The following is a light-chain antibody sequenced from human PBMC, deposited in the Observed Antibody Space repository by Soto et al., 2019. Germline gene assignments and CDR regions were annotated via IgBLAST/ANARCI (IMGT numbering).Light chain of an antibody. CDR3: QQRSNCPIT. Sequence: EIVLTQSPATLSLSPGERATLSCWASQSVSSYLAWYQQKPGQAPRLLIYGASNRATGIPARFSGSGSGTDFTLTISSLEPEDFAVYYCQQRSNCPITFGQGTRLEIK. CDR2: GAS. CDR1: QSVSSY. J-gene: IGKJ5*01. V-gene: IGKV3-11*01.